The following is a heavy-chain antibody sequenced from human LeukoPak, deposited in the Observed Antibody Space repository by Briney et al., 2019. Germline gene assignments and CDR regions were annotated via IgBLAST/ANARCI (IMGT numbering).Heavy chain of an antibody. CDR3: ASEAVADDAFDI. CDR1: GGSISSYY. Sequence: SETLSLTCTVSGGSISSYYWSWIRQPPGKGLESIGYIYYSGSTNYNPSLKSRVTISVDTSKNQFSLKLSSVTAADTAVYYCASEAVADDAFDIWGQGTMVTVSS. CDR2: IYYSGST. J-gene: IGHJ3*02. D-gene: IGHD6-19*01. V-gene: IGHV4-59*08.